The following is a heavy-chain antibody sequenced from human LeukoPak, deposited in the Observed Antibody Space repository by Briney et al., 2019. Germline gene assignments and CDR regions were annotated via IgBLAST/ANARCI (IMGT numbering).Heavy chain of an antibody. CDR2: IIPILGIA. CDR1: GGTFSSYA. J-gene: IGHJ3*02. Sequence: GASVKVSCKASGGTFSSYAISWVRQAPGQGLEWMGRIIPILGIANYAQKFQGRVTITADKSTSTAYMELSSLRSEDTAVYYCARDSPPTMIVVPKGFDIWGQGTMVTVSS. D-gene: IGHD3-22*01. V-gene: IGHV1-69*04. CDR3: ARDSPPTMIVVPKGFDI.